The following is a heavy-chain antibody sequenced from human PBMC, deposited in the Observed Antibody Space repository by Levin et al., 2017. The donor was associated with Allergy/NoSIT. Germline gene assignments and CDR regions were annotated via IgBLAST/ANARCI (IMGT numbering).Heavy chain of an antibody. D-gene: IGHD2-15*01. CDR3: AKVVGIVQYYFDQ. CDR2: ISYDGSNT. CDR1: GFIFSSYG. J-gene: IGHJ4*02. Sequence: GGSLRLSCAASGFIFSSYGMHWVRQAPGKGLEWVAVISYDGSNTHYTDSVKGRFTISRDNSKKTLYLQMNSLRADDTAMYFCAKVVGIVQYYFDQWGQGTLVTVSS. V-gene: IGHV3-30*18.